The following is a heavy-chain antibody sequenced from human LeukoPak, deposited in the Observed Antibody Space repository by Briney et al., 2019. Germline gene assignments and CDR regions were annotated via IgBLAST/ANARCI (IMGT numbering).Heavy chain of an antibody. Sequence: GGSLRLSCAASGFTFDDYAMHWVRQAPGKGLEWVSGISWNSGSIGYADSVKGRFTISRDNAKNSLYLQMNSLRAEDTALYYCAKSSGVVPADDAFGIWGQGTMVTVSS. CDR2: ISWNSGSI. CDR1: GFTFDDYA. D-gene: IGHD2-2*01. CDR3: AKSSGVVPADDAFGI. V-gene: IGHV3-9*01. J-gene: IGHJ3*02.